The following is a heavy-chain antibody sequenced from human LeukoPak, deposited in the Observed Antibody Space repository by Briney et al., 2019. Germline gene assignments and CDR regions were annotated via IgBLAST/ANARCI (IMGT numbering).Heavy chain of an antibody. Sequence: TGGSLRLSCAASGFTLSTYDMHWVRQGPGEGREWVAAVGTAGHTFYPDSVKGQFTISRENARNSVYLQMNSLRAGDTAVYYCVRSFYGDHPYWGQGTLVTVSS. CDR1: GFTLSTYD. V-gene: IGHV3-13*01. CDR3: VRSFYGDHPY. J-gene: IGHJ4*02. CDR2: VGTAGHT. D-gene: IGHD4-17*01.